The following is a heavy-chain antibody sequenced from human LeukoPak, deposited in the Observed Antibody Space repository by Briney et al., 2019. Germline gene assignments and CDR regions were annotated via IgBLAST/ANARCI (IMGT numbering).Heavy chain of an antibody. Sequence: PSETLSLTCTVSGGSISSGSYYWSWIRQPAGKGLEWIGRIYTSGSTNYNPSLKSRVTISVDTSKNQFSLKLSSVTAADMAVYYCARGGSYLPISFDYGGQGTLVTGSS. CDR1: GGSISSGSYY. J-gene: IGHJ4*02. D-gene: IGHD1-26*01. CDR2: IYTSGST. V-gene: IGHV4-61*02. CDR3: ARGGSYLPISFDY.